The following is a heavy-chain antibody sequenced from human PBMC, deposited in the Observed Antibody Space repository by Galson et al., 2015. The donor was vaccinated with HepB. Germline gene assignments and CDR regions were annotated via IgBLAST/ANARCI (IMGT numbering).Heavy chain of an antibody. J-gene: IGHJ5*02. CDR1: GYTFTSYG. CDR2: ISAYNGNT. V-gene: IGHV1-18*01. D-gene: IGHD4-17*01. Sequence: SVKVSCKASGYTFTSYGISWVRQAPGQGLEWMGWISAYNGNTNYAQKLQGRVTMTTDTSTSTAYMELRSLRSDDTAVYYCAREVGLDYGDQGGLSGWFDPWGQGTLVTVSS. CDR3: AREVGLDYGDQGGLSGWFDP.